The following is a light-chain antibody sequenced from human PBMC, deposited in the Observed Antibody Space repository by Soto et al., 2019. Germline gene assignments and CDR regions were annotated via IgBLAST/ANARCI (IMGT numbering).Light chain of an antibody. V-gene: IGKV1-5*03. CDR2: KAS. J-gene: IGKJ4*01. Sequence: GSQSITTWLAWYQQKPGNAPKLLIYKASSLEGGVPSRFSGSGSGTEFNITISILQPDDFATYYCQQYNTYPLTFGGGTKVDIK. CDR3: QQYNTYPLT. CDR1: QSITTW.